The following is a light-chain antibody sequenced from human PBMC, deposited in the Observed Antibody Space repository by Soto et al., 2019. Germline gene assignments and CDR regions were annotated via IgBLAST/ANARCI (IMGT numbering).Light chain of an antibody. CDR2: DVS. V-gene: IGLV2-14*01. Sequence: QSALTQPASVSGSPGQSITISCTGTSSDVGGYNYVSWYQQHPGKAPKLMLYDVSNRPSGVSNRFSGSKSGNTASLTISGLQAEDEADYSCSAYTSSSTRVVFGGGTTLTVL. J-gene: IGLJ2*01. CDR3: SAYTSSSTRVV. CDR1: SSDVGGYNY.